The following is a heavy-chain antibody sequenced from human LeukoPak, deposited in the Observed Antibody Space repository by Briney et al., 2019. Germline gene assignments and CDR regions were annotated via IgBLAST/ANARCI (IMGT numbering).Heavy chain of an antibody. V-gene: IGHV4-39*01. CDR3: ARYVVVTTKYYFDY. D-gene: IGHD2-21*02. Sequence: SETLSLTCTVSGGSIASSGYYWSGVRQPPGKGLEWIATVYYSGTTYYNAPLKSRVTISVDTSKNQFSLKLSSVTAADTAVSYCARYVVVTTKYYFDYWGQGALVTVSS. J-gene: IGHJ4*02. CDR1: GGSIASSGYY. CDR2: VYYSGTT.